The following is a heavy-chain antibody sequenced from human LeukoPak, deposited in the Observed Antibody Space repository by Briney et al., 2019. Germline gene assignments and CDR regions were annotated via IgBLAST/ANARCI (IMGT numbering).Heavy chain of an antibody. Sequence: GGSLRLSCAASGFTFSSYGMHWVRQAPGKGLEWVAVISYDGSNKYYADSVKGRFTISRDNSKNTLYPQMNSLRAEDTAVYYCAKGEGANWNVRLDAFDIWGQGTMVTVSS. V-gene: IGHV3-30*18. J-gene: IGHJ3*02. CDR2: ISYDGSNK. CDR1: GFTFSSYG. D-gene: IGHD1-1*01. CDR3: AKGEGANWNVRLDAFDI.